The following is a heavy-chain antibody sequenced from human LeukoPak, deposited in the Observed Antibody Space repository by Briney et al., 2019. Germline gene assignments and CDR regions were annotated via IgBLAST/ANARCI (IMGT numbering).Heavy chain of an antibody. J-gene: IGHJ4*02. CDR1: GFTFSSYW. CDR3: ARDRSLGTSCYGY. V-gene: IGHV3-7*01. Sequence: GGSLRLSCAASGFTFSSYWMSWVRQAPGKGLEWVANIKQDGSEKYYVDSVKGRFTISRDNAKNSLYLQMNSLRAEDTAVYYCARDRSLGTSCYGYWGQGTLVTVSS. CDR2: IKQDGSEK. D-gene: IGHD2-2*01.